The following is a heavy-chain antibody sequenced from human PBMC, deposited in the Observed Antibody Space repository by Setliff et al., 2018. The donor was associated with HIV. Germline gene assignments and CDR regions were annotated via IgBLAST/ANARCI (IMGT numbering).Heavy chain of an antibody. Sequence: ASVKVSCKASGYTFKSNDINWVRQATGQGLEWMGWMNPNSGNTGYAQKFQGRVTMTRDTSISTAYMELSSLRSDDTAVYYCARGAWYSSGWLVQLTEDHYWGQGTLVTVSS. CDR2: MNPNSGNT. CDR3: ARGAWYSSGWLVQLTEDHY. V-gene: IGHV1-8*02. J-gene: IGHJ4*02. CDR1: GYTFKSND. D-gene: IGHD6-19*01.